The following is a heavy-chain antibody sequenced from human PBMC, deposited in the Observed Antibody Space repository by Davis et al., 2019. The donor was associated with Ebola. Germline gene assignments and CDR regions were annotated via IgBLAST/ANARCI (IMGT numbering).Heavy chain of an antibody. CDR1: GFTVSSNY. Sequence: GESLKISCAASGFTVSSNYMSWVRQAPGKGLEWVSVIYSGGSTYYADSVQGRFPISRDNSKNTLYLQMNSLRAEDTAVYYCARDLVVVAADRVYWGQGTLVTVSS. J-gene: IGHJ4*02. D-gene: IGHD2-15*01. V-gene: IGHV3-66*01. CDR3: ARDLVVVAADRVY. CDR2: IYSGGST.